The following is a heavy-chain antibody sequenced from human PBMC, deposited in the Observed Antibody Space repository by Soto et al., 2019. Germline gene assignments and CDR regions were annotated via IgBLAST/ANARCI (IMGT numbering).Heavy chain of an antibody. CDR3: AKPPISIFGLANSYFDS. Sequence: PGESLKISCAASGFTFSSYAMNWVRQAPEKGLQWVAGISGSGDSTHYADSVKGRFTISRDNSKNTVDLQMNSLRAEDTAVYYCAKPPISIFGLANSYFDSWGQVTLVTVSS. CDR2: ISGSGDST. D-gene: IGHD3-3*01. V-gene: IGHV3-23*01. J-gene: IGHJ4*02. CDR1: GFTFSSYA.